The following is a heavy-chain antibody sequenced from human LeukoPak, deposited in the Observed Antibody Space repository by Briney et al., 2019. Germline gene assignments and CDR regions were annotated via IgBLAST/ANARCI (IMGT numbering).Heavy chain of an antibody. CDR3: TRVGGDGLYYFDY. CDR2: IRSKAYGGTT. D-gene: IGHD2-21*01. Sequence: PGGSLRLSCTASGFSFTDYIMHWVRQAPGKGLEWVGFIRSKAYGGTTEYAASVKGRFTISRDDSKSIAYLQMNSLKTEDTAVYYCTRVGGDGLYYFDYWGQGTLVTVSS. CDR1: GFSFTDYI. J-gene: IGHJ4*02. V-gene: IGHV3-49*04.